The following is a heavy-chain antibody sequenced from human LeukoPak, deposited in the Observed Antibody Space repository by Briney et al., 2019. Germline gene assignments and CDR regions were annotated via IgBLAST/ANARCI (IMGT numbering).Heavy chain of an antibody. CDR3: ARLTKNDSGTYRFGKKKRGYMDV. J-gene: IGHJ6*03. D-gene: IGHD3-10*01. Sequence: SETLSLTCTVSGGSISIGTYYWGWIRQPPGKGLEWIGRIYHSGSTYYNSSLKSRVTISVDTSKNQFSLKLSSVTAADTAVYYCARLTKNDSGTYRFGKKKRGYMDVWGKGTTVTISS. CDR1: GGSISIGTYY. V-gene: IGHV4-39*01. CDR2: IYHSGST.